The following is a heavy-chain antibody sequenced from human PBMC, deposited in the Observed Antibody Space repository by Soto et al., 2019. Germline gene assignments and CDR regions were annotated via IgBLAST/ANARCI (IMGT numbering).Heavy chain of an antibody. Sequence: SETLSLTCTVSGGSINNTNYYWSWLRQPPGKGLEWIGSIYYSGRTYYNPSLKSRVTISIDTSKNQFSLELSSVTAADTAVYYCAKTMGFTYYDDTLTSHDAFEIWGQGTLVT. V-gene: IGHV4-39*01. CDR1: GGSINNTNYY. D-gene: IGHD3-9*01. CDR3: AKTMGFTYYDDTLTSHDAFEI. J-gene: IGHJ3*02. CDR2: IYYSGRT.